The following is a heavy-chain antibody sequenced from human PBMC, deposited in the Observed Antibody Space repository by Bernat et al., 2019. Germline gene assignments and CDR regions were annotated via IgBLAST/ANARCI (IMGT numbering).Heavy chain of an antibody. CDR1: GFTFSSYW. CDR3: ARDLVLEYQLRHDAFDI. D-gene: IGHD2-2*01. J-gene: IGHJ3*02. V-gene: IGHV3-7*04. Sequence: EVQLVESGGGLVQPGGSLRLSCAASGFTFSSYWMSWVRHAPGKGLEWVANIKQDGSEKYYVDSVKGRFTISRDNAKNSLYLQMNSLRAEDTAVYYCARDLVLEYQLRHDAFDIWGQGTMVTVSS. CDR2: IKQDGSEK.